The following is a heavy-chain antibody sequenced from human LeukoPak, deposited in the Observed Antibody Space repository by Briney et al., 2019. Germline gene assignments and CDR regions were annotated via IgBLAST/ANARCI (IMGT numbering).Heavy chain of an antibody. J-gene: IGHJ4*02. CDR2: ISSSGSTI. CDR1: GFTFSSYE. Sequence: PGGSLRLSCAASGFTFSSYEMNWVRQAPGKGLEWVSYISSSGSTIYYADSVKGRFTISRDNAKNSLYLQMNSLRAEDTAVYYCARRTWIQLWLFDYWGQGTLVTVSS. CDR3: ARRTWIQLWLFDY. D-gene: IGHD5-18*01. V-gene: IGHV3-48*03.